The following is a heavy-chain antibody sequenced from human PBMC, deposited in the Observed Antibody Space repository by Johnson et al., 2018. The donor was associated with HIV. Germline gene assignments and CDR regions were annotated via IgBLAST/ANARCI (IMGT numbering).Heavy chain of an antibody. CDR1: GFTSSTSV. Sequence: QVQLVESGGGLVQPGGSLRLSCAASGFTSSTSVLHWVRQAPGKGLEWVSVISHDASHIFYADSVTGRFTISKDDSKNTVYLQMNSLRAEDTAVYYCARGALSPAAPDAFDIWGQGTMVTVSS. CDR3: ARGALSPAAPDAFDI. CDR2: ISHDASHI. D-gene: IGHD6-13*01. V-gene: IGHV3-30*04. J-gene: IGHJ3*02.